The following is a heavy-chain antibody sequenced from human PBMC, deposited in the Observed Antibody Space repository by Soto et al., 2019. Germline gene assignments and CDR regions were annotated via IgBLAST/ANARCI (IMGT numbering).Heavy chain of an antibody. Sequence: QLQLQESGPGLVKPSETLSLTCTVSGGSISSSSYYWGWIRQPPGKGLEWIGSIYYSGSTYYNPSLKSRVTLSVDTSKNQFSLKLSSVTAADTAVYYCARHTHYGSGGMGWFDPWGQGTLVTVSS. J-gene: IGHJ5*02. D-gene: IGHD3-10*01. CDR1: GGSISSSSYY. V-gene: IGHV4-39*01. CDR2: IYYSGST. CDR3: ARHTHYGSGGMGWFDP.